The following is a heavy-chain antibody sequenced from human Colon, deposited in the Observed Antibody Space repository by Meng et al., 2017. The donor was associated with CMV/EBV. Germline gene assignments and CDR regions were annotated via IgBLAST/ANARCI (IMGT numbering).Heavy chain of an antibody. Sequence: GESLKISCATSGFTFSSYTMHWVRQAPGKGLEWVSSISTGGDMFYADSVRGRFTISRDNSKNTLFLQMNGLRAEDTAVYYCAKGVSGPLYYFDYWGQGVLVTVSS. V-gene: IGHV3-23*01. D-gene: IGHD3-16*01. CDR2: ISTGGDM. CDR1: GFTFSSYT. CDR3: AKGVSGPLYYFDY. J-gene: IGHJ4*02.